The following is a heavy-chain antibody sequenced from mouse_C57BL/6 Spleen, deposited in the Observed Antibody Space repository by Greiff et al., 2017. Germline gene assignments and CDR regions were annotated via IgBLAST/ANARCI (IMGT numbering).Heavy chain of an antibody. CDR3: ARAYSNYGYFDV. CDR1: GFTFSSYA. V-gene: IGHV5-4*03. Sequence: DVKLVESGGGLVKPGGSLKLSCAASGFTFSSYAMSWVRQTPEKRLEWVATISDGGSYTYYPDNVKGRFTISRDNAKNNLYLQMSHLKSEDTAMYYCARAYSNYGYFDVWGTGTTVTVSS. J-gene: IGHJ1*03. CDR2: ISDGGSYT. D-gene: IGHD2-5*01.